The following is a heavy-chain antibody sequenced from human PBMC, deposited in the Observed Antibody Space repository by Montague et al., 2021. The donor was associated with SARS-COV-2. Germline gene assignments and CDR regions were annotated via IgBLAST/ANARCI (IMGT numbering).Heavy chain of an antibody. CDR2: INHTGSA. D-gene: IGHD3-3*01. Sequence: SETLSLTCAVYSGSFSDYYWTWIRQSPEKGLEWIGEINHTGSATYNPSLKGRATLSRDTSKNQFSLKLQSVTPADTAVYYCARGQVTISGVLIFIPAAGHLDVWGQGTSVTVSS. CDR3: ARGQVTISGVLIFIPAAGHLDV. V-gene: IGHV4-34*01. J-gene: IGHJ3*01. CDR1: SGSFSDYY.